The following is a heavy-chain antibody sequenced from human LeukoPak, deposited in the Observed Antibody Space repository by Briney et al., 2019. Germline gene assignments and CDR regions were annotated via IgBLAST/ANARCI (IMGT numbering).Heavy chain of an antibody. CDR1: GYTFTSYD. V-gene: IGHV1-8*01. J-gene: IGHJ3*02. D-gene: IGHD6-13*01. Sequence: GASVKVSCKASGYTFTSYDINWVRQATGQGIEWMGWMNPNSGNTGYAQKFQGRVTMTRNTSISTAYMELSSLRSEDTAVYYCARLKLVRPGVGAFDIWGQGTMVTVSS. CDR2: MNPNSGNT. CDR3: ARLKLVRPGVGAFDI.